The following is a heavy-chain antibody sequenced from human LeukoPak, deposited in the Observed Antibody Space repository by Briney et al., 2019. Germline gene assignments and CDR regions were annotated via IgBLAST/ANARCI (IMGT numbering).Heavy chain of an antibody. CDR1: GYNFTNYW. CDR3: AREYCSGGSCYLGYFDY. J-gene: IGHJ4*02. CDR2: IYPDDSDT. V-gene: IGHV5-51*01. D-gene: IGHD2-15*01. Sequence: GESLKISCKTSGYNFTNYWIGWVRQMPGKGLEWMGIIYPDDSDTRYSPSFEGQVTISADKSISTASLHWSSLKASDTAMYYCAREYCSGGSCYLGYFDYCGQGTLVTVS.